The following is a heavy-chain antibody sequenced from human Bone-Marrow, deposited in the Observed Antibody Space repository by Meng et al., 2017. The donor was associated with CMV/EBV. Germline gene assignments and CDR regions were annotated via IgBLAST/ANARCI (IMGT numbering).Heavy chain of an antibody. CDR1: GYTFTGYY. D-gene: IGHD6-13*01. CDR2: INPNSGGT. V-gene: IGHV1-2*02. J-gene: IGHJ6*02. CDR3: ARADYIAAAGDYYYGMDV. Sequence: ASVKVSCKASGYTFTGYYMHWVRQAPGQGLEWMGWINPNSGGTNYAQKFQGRVTMTRDTSISTAYMELSRLRSDDTAVYYRARADYIAAAGDYYYGMDVWGQGTTVTVSS.